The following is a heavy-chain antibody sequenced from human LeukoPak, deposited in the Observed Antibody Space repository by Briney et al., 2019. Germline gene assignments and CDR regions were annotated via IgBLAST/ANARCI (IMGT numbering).Heavy chain of an antibody. CDR2: INQDDSQI. CDR1: GLTFNKYW. D-gene: IGHD3-10*01. J-gene: IGHJ4*02. CDR3: ARGYYYSGTYYLSFFDY. Sequence: GGSLRLSCVTSGLTFNKYWLTWVRQPPGKGLGWVANINQDDSQIYYLESVEGRFTITRDNAKNSLHLQMNSLRAEDTAIYYCARGYYYSGTYYLSFFDYWGQGTLVSVSS. V-gene: IGHV3-7*01.